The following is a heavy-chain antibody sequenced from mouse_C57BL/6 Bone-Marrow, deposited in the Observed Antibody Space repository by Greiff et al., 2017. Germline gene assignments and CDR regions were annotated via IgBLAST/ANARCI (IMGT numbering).Heavy chain of an antibody. V-gene: IGHV1-9*01. CDR2: IFPGSGST. CDR3: ARGGGDDYGIAY. J-gene: IGHJ3*01. CDR1: GYTFTGYW. Sequence: QVQLQQSGAELMKPGASVKLSCKASGYTFTGYWIEWVKQRPGHGLEWIGEIFPGSGSTNYNEKFKGKATFTLDTSSNTAYMQLSSLTTEDSAIYICARGGGDDYGIAYWGQGNLVTVSA. D-gene: IGHD1-1*02.